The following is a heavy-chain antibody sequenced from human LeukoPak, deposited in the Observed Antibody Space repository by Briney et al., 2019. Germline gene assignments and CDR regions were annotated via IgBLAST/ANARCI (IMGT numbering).Heavy chain of an antibody. V-gene: IGHV1-18*01. D-gene: IGHD2-15*01. CDR2: ISAYNGNT. CDR1: GYTFTSYG. CDR3: ARDLIVVVAANSYYYYGVDV. J-gene: IGHJ6*02. Sequence: ASVKVSCKASGYTFTSYGISWVRQAPGQGLEWMGWISAYNGNTNYAQKLQGRVTMTTDTSTSTAYMELRSLRSDDTAVYYCARDLIVVVAANSYYYYGVDVWGQGTTVTVSS.